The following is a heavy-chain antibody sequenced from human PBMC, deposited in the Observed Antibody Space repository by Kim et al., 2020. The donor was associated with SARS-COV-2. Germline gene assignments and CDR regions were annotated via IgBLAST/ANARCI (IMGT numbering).Heavy chain of an antibody. CDR2: ISYDGSNK. Sequence: GGSLRLSCAASGFTFSSYGMHWVRQAPGKGLEWVAVISYDGSNKYYADSVKGRFTISRDNSKNTLYLQMNSLRAEDTAVYYCARVASGSDAFDIWGQGTMVTVSS. CDR3: ARVASGSDAFDI. CDR1: GFTFSSYG. V-gene: IGHV3-33*05. J-gene: IGHJ3*02.